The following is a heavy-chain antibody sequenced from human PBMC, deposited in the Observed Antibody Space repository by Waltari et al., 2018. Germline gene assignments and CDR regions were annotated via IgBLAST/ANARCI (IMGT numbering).Heavy chain of an antibody. V-gene: IGHV3-23*04. D-gene: IGHD1-26*01. J-gene: IGHJ4*02. CDR1: GLTFSRYA. CDR2: ITDTGRYT. Sequence: EVQLEESGGGLVQPGGSLRLSCAASGLTFSRYALAWVRQFTGKGLEGISAITDTGRYTYSAESVKGRFTISRDHSLYLQMKSLRVEDTAVYYCVKGSGGSRPYYFDSWGQGTLVTVSS. CDR3: VKGSGGSRPYYFDS.